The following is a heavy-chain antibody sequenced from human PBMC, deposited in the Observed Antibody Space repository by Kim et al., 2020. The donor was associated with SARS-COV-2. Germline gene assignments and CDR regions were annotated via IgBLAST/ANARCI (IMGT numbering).Heavy chain of an antibody. CDR3: ARGAYGDVSFDY. J-gene: IGHJ4*02. D-gene: IGHD4-17*01. Sequence: YGQKVKGRVIMTTDTSTTTAYMELWSLGSDDTAMYYCARGAYGDVSFDYWGQGTLVTVSS. V-gene: IGHV1-18*01.